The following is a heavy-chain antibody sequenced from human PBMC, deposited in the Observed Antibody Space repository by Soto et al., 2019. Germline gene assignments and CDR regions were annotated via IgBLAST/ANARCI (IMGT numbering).Heavy chain of an antibody. J-gene: IGHJ3*02. D-gene: IGHD3-10*02. CDR1: GFTFSIYS. CDR3: AREAHFYGRSDVFDI. V-gene: IGHV3-21*01. CDR2: IDNSSNYI. Sequence: EVQLVESGGGLVKPGGSLRLSCAASGFTFSIYSMTWVRQSPGKGLEWVSSIDNSSNYIYYVDSVKGRFTISRDNAENSVHLQMNSLRAEDTAVYYCAREAHFYGRSDVFDIWGQGTMVTVSS.